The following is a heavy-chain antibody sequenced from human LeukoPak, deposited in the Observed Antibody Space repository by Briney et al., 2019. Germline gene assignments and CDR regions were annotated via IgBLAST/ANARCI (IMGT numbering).Heavy chain of an antibody. CDR2: ISSSSSYI. J-gene: IGHJ4*02. D-gene: IGHD4-17*01. V-gene: IGHV3-21*01. CDR1: GFTFSSYS. CDR3: AREPDCGDYDY. Sequence: GGSLRLSCAASGFTFSSYSMNWVRQAPGKGLEWVSSISSSSSYIYYADSVKGRFTISRDNAKNSLYLQMNSLRAEDTAVYYCAREPDCGDYDYWGQGTLVTVSS.